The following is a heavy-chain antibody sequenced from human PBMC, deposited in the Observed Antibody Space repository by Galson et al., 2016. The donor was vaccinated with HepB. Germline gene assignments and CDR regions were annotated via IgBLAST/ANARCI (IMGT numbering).Heavy chain of an antibody. CDR2: IYHTGRT. J-gene: IGHJ3*02. V-gene: IGHV4-30-4*01. D-gene: IGHD3-22*01. Sequence: LSLTCTVSGGSISSGDYYWSWVRQPPGKGLEWIGYIYHTGRTNYNPSLKSRVSMSADTSKNQISLKLSYVTAADTAVYYCALYDSSGNTPRDALDIWGQGTMVTVSA. CDR1: GGSISSGDYY. CDR3: ALYDSSGNTPRDALDI.